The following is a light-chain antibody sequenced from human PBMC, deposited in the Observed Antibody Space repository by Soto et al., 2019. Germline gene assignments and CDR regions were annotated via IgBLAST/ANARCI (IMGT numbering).Light chain of an antibody. CDR1: QGIRNF. V-gene: IGKV1-27*01. J-gene: IGKJ3*01. CDR3: QKYSSVPV. Sequence: DIQMTQSPPSLSASVGDRVTITCRASQGIRNFVAWYQQKPGKAPKLLIYAASTLQSGVPSRFSGSGSGTDFTLPINSLQPEDVATYSCQKYSSVPVFGPGTKVEIK. CDR2: AAS.